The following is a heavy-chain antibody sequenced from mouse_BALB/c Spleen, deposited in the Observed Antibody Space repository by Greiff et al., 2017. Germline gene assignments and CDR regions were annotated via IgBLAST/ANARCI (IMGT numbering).Heavy chain of an antibody. J-gene: IGHJ4*01. CDR1: GYSITSDYA. Sequence: ESGPGLVKPSQSLSLTCTVTGYSITSDYAWNWIRQFPGNKLEWMGYISYSGSTSYNPSLKSRISITRDTSKNQFFLQLNSVTTEDTATYYCARLAYYRYDDYAMDYWGQGTSVTVSS. CDR2: ISYSGST. CDR3: ARLAYYRYDDYAMDY. V-gene: IGHV3-2*02. D-gene: IGHD2-14*01.